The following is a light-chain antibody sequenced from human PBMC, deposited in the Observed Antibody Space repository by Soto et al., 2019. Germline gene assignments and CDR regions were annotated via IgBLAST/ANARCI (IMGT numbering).Light chain of an antibody. CDR3: TSYRRGPLYV. CDR2: DVS. V-gene: IGLV2-14*03. J-gene: IGLJ1*01. CDR1: SADVASSNF. Sequence: QAASVSGSPGQSITISCTGISADVASSNFVSWYQHRPGKAPRLILYDVSHRPSGVSDRFSGSKAGDTASLTISGLQLEDEADYYCTSYRRGPLYVFGTGTKLTVL.